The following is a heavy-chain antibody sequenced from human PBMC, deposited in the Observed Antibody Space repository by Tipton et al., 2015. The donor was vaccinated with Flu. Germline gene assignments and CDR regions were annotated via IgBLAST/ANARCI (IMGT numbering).Heavy chain of an antibody. CDR1: GGSISSGGYY. J-gene: IGHJ4*02. Sequence: TLSLTCTVSGGSISSGGYYWSWIRQHPGKGLEWIGYIYYSGSTYYNPSLKSRVTISVDTSMNQFSLKLNSVTPEDTAVYYCARDPSYGSGSYYPFDYWGQGTLVTVSS. CDR2: IYYSGST. V-gene: IGHV4-31*03. D-gene: IGHD3-10*01. CDR3: ARDPSYGSGSYYPFDY.